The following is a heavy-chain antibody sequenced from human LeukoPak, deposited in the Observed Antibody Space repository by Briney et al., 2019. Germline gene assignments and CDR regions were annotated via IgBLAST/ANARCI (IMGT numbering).Heavy chain of an antibody. CDR2: VSSSGTKT. D-gene: IGHD3-10*01. J-gene: IGHJ5*02. V-gene: IGHV3-23*01. CDR1: GFIFSSYG. Sequence: GGSLRLSCAASGFIFSSYGMSWVRQAPGKGLEWVSSVSSSGTKTYYADSVKGRFTISRDNSKNTLYLQMHSLRAEDTALYYCAKARAGTDFRDTWRFGYNCFGPWGEGTLVTVSS. CDR3: AKARAGTDFRDTWRFGYNCFGP.